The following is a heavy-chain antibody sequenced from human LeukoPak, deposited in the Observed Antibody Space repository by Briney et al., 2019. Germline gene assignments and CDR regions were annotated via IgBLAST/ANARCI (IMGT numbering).Heavy chain of an antibody. CDR2: IYSGGTT. CDR3: ARLAY. CDR1: GFTVSSNY. J-gene: IGHJ4*02. V-gene: IGHV3-66*04. Sequence: GGSLRLSSAASGFTVSSNYMSWVRQAPGKGLEWVSLIYSGGTTYYADSVKGRFTISRDNSKNTLYLQMNSLRAEDTAVYYCARLAYWGQGTLVTVSS.